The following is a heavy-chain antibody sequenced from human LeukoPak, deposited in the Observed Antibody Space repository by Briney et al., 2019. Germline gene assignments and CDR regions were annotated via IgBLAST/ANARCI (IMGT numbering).Heavy chain of an antibody. CDR3: ARMRPELDY. CDR2: ISSSGNTI. Sequence: GGSLRLSCAASGFTINGFGMNWVRQAPGKGLEWISYISSSGNTIYYADSVKGRFTISRDNAKNSLYLQMNSLRAEDTAVYYCARMRPELDYWGQGTLVAVSS. CDR1: GFTINGFG. V-gene: IGHV3-48*04. D-gene: IGHD6-6*01. J-gene: IGHJ4*02.